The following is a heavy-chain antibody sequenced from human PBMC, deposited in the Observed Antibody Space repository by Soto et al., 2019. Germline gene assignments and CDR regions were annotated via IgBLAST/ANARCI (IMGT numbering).Heavy chain of an antibody. J-gene: IGHJ2*01. CDR2: ISGSGGST. Sequence: GGSLRLSCAASGFTFSSYAMSWVRQAPGKGLEWVSAISGSGGSTYYADSVKGRFTISRDNSKNTLYLQMNSLRAEDTAVYYCAKRSDYGDEHWYFDLWGRGTLVTVSS. CDR3: AKRSDYGDEHWYFDL. V-gene: IGHV3-23*01. D-gene: IGHD4-17*01. CDR1: GFTFSSYA.